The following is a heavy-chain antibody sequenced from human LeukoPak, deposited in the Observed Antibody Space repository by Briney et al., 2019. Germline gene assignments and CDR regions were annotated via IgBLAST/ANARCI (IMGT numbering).Heavy chain of an antibody. D-gene: IGHD3-10*01. Sequence: VGSLRPSCAESVVSFTNVWMTSGPDAPGKGLEWVGRIKSKGDGETTDYAAPVEGRFLMSREDSKATLYLQMNSLKTQDTAVYYCTTDLGLTMIRGVIVKWGQGTLVTVSS. J-gene: IGHJ4*02. V-gene: IGHV3-15*01. CDR3: TTDLGLTMIRGVIVK. CDR1: VVSFTNVW. CDR2: IKSKGDGETT.